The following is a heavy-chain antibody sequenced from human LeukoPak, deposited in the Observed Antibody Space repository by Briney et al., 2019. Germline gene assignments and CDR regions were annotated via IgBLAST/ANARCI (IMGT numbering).Heavy chain of an antibody. V-gene: IGHV3-23*01. CDR1: GLSFSSYA. J-gene: IGHJ4*02. CDR2: ISGNGGKT. CDR3: AKLYYDYVWGSYRYYFFDS. Sequence: GGSLRLSCEGSGLSFSSYAMSWVRQAPGKGLEWVSGISGNGGKTYYADSVEGWLTISRDNSKNTLYLQMNSLRVDDTAAYYCAKLYYDYVWGSYRYYFFDSWGQGTLVTVSS. D-gene: IGHD3-16*02.